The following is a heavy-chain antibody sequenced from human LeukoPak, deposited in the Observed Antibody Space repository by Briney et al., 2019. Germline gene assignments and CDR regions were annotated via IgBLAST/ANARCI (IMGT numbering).Heavy chain of an antibody. CDR2: IYHSGST. J-gene: IGHJ4*02. D-gene: IGHD6-19*01. CDR1: GVSFSGYY. Sequence: PSETLSLTCAVSGVSFSGYYRSWIRQPPRKGLEWVGEIYHSGSTDYNPSLKSRFTISVDTSKNTFSLQMSALTAADTAVYYSATCALSGYSRGWYDYSGQRTLVTVS. CDR3: ATCALSGYSRGWYDY. V-gene: IGHV4-34*01.